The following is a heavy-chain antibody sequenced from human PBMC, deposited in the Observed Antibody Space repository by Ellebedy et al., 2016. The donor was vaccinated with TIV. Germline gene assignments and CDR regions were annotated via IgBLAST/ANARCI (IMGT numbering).Heavy chain of an antibody. J-gene: IGHJ4*02. V-gene: IGHV3-66*01. CDR2: VYRDGST. CDR3: AREPVPTWAFDC. Sequence: PGGFLRLSCAVSGFTVATNHMSWVRQAPGKGLEWVSDVYRDGSTYYHDSVRGRFTISRDNSKNMLYLQMNSLTVEDTAVYYCAREPVPTWAFDCWGQGTLVTVSS. D-gene: IGHD4-11*01. CDR1: GFTVATNH.